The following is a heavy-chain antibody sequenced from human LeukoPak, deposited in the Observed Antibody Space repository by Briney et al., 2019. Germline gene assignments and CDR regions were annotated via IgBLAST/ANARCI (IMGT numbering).Heavy chain of an antibody. CDR3: AKEMSSSNIDH. J-gene: IGHJ4*02. V-gene: IGHV3-30*18. CDR2: ISFDGKTQ. CDR1: GFTFTNFG. Sequence: GGSLRLSCAASGFTFTNFGMHWVRQAPGKGLEWVAVISFDGKTQYYIDSVKGRFTTSRDNSKNTLYLQMNSLRAEDTAVYYCAKEMSSSNIDHCGQGTLVTVSS. D-gene: IGHD2-2*01.